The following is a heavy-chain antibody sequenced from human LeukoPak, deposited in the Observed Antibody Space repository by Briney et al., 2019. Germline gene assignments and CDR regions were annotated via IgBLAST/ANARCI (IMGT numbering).Heavy chain of an antibody. CDR3: AKGDGSYYYYYGMDV. CDR1: GFTFSSYG. Sequence: PGRSLRLSCAASGFTFSSYGMHWVRQAPGKGLEWVAVISYDGSNKYYADSVKGRFTISRDNSKNTLYLQMNRLRAEDTAVYYCAKGDGSYYYYYGMDVWGQGTTVTVSS. J-gene: IGHJ6*02. V-gene: IGHV3-30*18. D-gene: IGHD1-26*01. CDR2: ISYDGSNK.